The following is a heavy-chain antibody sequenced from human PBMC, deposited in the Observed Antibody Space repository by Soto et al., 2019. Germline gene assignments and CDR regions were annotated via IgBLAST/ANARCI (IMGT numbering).Heavy chain of an antibody. Sequence: PSETLSLTCAVSGDSIISGGFSWSWIRQPPGKGLEWIGYVFQGGSASYSTSLSSRVSISVDTSKNHFSLRLTSVTVADTAVYYCARLTAVSTYFFDLWGQGAQVTVSS. J-gene: IGHJ4*02. CDR1: GDSIISGGFS. V-gene: IGHV4-30-2*01. CDR3: ARLTAVSTYFFDL. D-gene: IGHD1-26*01. CDR2: VFQGGSA.